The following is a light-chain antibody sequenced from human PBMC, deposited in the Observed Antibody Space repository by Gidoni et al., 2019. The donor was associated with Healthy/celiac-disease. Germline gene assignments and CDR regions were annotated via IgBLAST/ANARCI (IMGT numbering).Light chain of an antibody. CDR3: QQRSNWPPP. V-gene: IGKV3-11*01. Sequence: EIVLTQPPATLSLSPGERATLSCRASQSVSSYLAWYQQKPGQAPRLLIYDASNRATGIPARFSGSGSGTDFTLTISSLEPEDFAVYYCQQRSNWPPPFGPGTKVDIK. CDR1: QSVSSY. CDR2: DAS. J-gene: IGKJ3*01.